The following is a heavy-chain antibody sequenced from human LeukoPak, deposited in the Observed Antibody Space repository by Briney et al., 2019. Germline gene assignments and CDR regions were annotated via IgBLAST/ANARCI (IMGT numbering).Heavy chain of an antibody. Sequence: ASVKVSCKASGYTFTSYGISWVRQAPGQGLEWMGWINPNSGGTNYAQKFQGRVTKTRDTSISTAYMELSRLRSDDTAVYYCAILFSVGQLWPNDYWGQGTLVTVSS. CDR3: AILFSVGQLWPNDY. CDR2: INPNSGGT. V-gene: IGHV1-2*02. J-gene: IGHJ4*02. D-gene: IGHD5-18*01. CDR1: GYTFTSYG.